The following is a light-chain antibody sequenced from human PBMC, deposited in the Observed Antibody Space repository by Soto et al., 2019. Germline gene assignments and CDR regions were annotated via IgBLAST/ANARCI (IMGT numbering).Light chain of an antibody. V-gene: IGLV2-14*01. CDR2: GVT. Sequence: QSVLTQPASVSGSPGQSITISCTGTSSDVGGYNYVSWYQQHPGKAPKLMLYGVTNRPSGVSNRFSGSKSGNTASLTISGLQAEDEADYYCSSYTSSTTLSVVFGGGTKLTVL. CDR1: SSDVGGYNY. J-gene: IGLJ2*01. CDR3: SSYTSSTTLSVV.